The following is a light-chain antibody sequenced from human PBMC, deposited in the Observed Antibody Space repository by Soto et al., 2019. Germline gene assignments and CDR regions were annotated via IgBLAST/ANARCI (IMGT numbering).Light chain of an antibody. J-gene: IGKJ2*01. CDR1: QSVSTTY. Sequence: ENVLTQSPGTLSVSPGERGTLSCRASQSVSTTYLAWYQHKPGQAPRLLIYGASSRATGIPDRFSGSWSGTDFTLTISRLEPEDVAVYFCQQYGSSPYTFGQGTKVDIK. CDR3: QQYGSSPYT. CDR2: GAS. V-gene: IGKV3-20*01.